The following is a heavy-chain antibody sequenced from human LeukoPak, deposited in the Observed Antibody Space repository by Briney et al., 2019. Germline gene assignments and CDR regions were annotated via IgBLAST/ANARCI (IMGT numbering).Heavy chain of an antibody. Sequence: GGSLRLSCAASGFTFSSYAMSWVRQAPGKGLEWVSAISGSGGSTYYADSVKGRFTISRDNAKNSLYLQMNSLRAEDTALYYCAILGDPGSSSANAYWGQGTLVTVSS. CDR1: GFTFSSYA. CDR2: ISGSGGST. J-gene: IGHJ4*02. CDR3: AILGDPGSSSANAY. V-gene: IGHV3-23*01. D-gene: IGHD6-13*01.